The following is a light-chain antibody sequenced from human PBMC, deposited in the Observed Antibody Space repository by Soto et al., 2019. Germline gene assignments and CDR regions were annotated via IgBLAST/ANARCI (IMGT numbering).Light chain of an antibody. CDR1: SSDVGSYNL. CDR2: EGT. J-gene: IGLJ1*01. CDR3: FSFTTASTHV. Sequence: QSVLTQPASVSASPGQSITIPCTGTSSDVGSYNLVSWFQQHPGKVPKLLIYEGTKRPSGLSDRFSGSKSGTTASLTISGLQAEDEAEYFCFSFTTASTHVFGTGTKVTVL. V-gene: IGLV2-14*02.